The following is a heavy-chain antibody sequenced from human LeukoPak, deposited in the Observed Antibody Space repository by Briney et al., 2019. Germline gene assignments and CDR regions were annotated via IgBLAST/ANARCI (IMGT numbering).Heavy chain of an antibody. CDR3: AKPRLRGGYLFDY. CDR2: VSDDGSNK. CDR1: GFTFSSYG. Sequence: GRSLRLSCAASGFTFSSYGMHWVRQAPGKGLEWMAVVSDDGSNKYYEDSVRGRFTISRDNSKNTLHLQMSSLRDEDTAVYYCAKPRLRGGYLFDYWGQGTLVTVSS. J-gene: IGHJ4*02. D-gene: IGHD5-12*01. V-gene: IGHV3-30*18.